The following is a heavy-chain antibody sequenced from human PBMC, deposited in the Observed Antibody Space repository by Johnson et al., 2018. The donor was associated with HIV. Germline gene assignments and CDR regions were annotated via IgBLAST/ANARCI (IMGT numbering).Heavy chain of an antibody. J-gene: IGHJ3*02. V-gene: IGHV3-30*04. Sequence: QVQLVESGGGLVQPGGSLRLSCAASGFTFSSYAMSWVRQAPGKGLEWVTLISYHGSDTYYADSVQGRFTISRDNSRNMVYLEMNSLRTEDTAVYYCARGLKGAFDIWGQGTRVTVSA. CDR1: GFTFSSYA. CDR3: ARGLKGAFDI. CDR2: ISYHGSDT.